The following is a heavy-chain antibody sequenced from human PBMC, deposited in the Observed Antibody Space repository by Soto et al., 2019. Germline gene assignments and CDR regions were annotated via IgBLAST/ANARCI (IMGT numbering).Heavy chain of an antibody. CDR2: ISGSGGST. Sequence: EVQLLESGGGLVQPGGSLRLSCAASGFTFSSNAMNWVRQAPGKGLEWVSAISGSGGSTYYADSVKGRFTISRDNSKNTLYLQMNSLRAEDTAVYYCANHPGGYYSNYGPQYWGQGTLVTVSS. CDR1: GFTFSSNA. V-gene: IGHV3-23*01. J-gene: IGHJ4*02. CDR3: ANHPGGYYSNYGPQY. D-gene: IGHD4-4*01.